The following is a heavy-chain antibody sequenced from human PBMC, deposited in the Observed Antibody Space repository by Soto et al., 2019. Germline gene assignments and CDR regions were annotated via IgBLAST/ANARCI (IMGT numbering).Heavy chain of an antibody. Sequence: GGSLRLSCAASGFTFSDYWMSLVRQAPGKGLEWVANIKQDGSEKYYVDSVKGRFTISRDNAKNSLYLQMNSLRAEDTAVYYCARERSRIDYWGQGTLVTVSS. CDR2: IKQDGSEK. CDR3: ARERSRIDY. J-gene: IGHJ4*02. CDR1: GFTFSDYW. V-gene: IGHV3-7*04.